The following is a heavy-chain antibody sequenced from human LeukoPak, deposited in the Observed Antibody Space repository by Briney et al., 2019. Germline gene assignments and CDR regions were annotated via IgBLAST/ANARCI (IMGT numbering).Heavy chain of an antibody. CDR1: GFVFSTYG. CDR2: IWDDGSNQ. Sequence: HPGRSLRLSCAASGFVFSTYGMHWVRQAPGKGLEWVAVIWDDGSNQYYVDSVRGRFTISRDNSKNTLYLQMNSLRAEDTAVYYCARDGGYHDSSGYYHSYYFDYWGQGTLVTVSS. CDR3: ARDGGYHDSSGYYHSYYFDY. J-gene: IGHJ4*02. V-gene: IGHV3-33*01. D-gene: IGHD3-22*01.